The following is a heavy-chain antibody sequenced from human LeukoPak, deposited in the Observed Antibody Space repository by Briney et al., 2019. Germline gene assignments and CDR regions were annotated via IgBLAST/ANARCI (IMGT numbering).Heavy chain of an antibody. CDR2: IYSGGST. CDR3: ARDWHYYDISGYRTGDH. J-gene: IGHJ4*02. CDR1: GLTVSSNY. Sequence: GGSLRLSCAASGLTVSSNYMSWVRQAPGKGLEWVSLIYSGGSTYYADSVKGRFTISRDNSKNTLYLQMNSLRAEDTAVYYCARDWHYYDISGYRTGDHWGQGTLVTVSS. V-gene: IGHV3-66*01. D-gene: IGHD3-22*01.